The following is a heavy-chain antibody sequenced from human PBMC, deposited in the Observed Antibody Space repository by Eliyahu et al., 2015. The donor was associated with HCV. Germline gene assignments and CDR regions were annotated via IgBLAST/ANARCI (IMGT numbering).Heavy chain of an antibody. J-gene: IGHJ4*02. V-gene: IGHV3-48*03. D-gene: IGHD5-24*01. CDR1: GFXFSXFE. Sequence: EVQLVESGGGFVQPGGSLRLSXAASGFXFSXFEMNWVRQAPGKGLEWISYISDTSSSGRTMYYADSVKGRFTVSRDNAKSSLYLQMNSLRVEDTAVYYCARDGGVGYNSPHFDHWGQGTLVTVSS. CDR3: ARDGGVGYNSPHFDH. CDR2: ISDTSSSGRTM.